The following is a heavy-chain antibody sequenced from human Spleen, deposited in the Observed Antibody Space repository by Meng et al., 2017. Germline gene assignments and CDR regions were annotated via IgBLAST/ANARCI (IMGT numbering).Heavy chain of an antibody. D-gene: IGHD3-16*02. CDR1: GGSISSYY. Sequence: GSLRLSCTVSGGSISSYYWSWIRQPPGKGLEWIGYIYYSGSTNYNPSLKSRVTISVDTSKNQFSLKLSSVTAADTAVYYCAREMTNLGELSLSLFDYWGQGTLVTVSS. CDR2: IYYSGST. CDR3: AREMTNLGELSLSLFDY. J-gene: IGHJ4*02. V-gene: IGHV4-59*01.